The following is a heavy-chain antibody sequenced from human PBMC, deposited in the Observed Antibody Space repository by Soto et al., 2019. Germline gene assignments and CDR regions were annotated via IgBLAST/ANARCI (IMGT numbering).Heavy chain of an antibody. D-gene: IGHD4-17*01. V-gene: IGHV4-59*01. CDR2: IYYSGRT. Sequence: PSETLSLTCTVSGGSIRDYFWTWIRQPPGKGLEWIGYIYYSGRTNYNPSLKSRVSISVDTSKNHFSLQLRSVTAADTAVYYCARFGGDDFGDSGGFDYWGQGTLVTVSS. CDR3: ARFGGDDFGDSGGFDY. CDR1: GGSIRDYF. J-gene: IGHJ4*02.